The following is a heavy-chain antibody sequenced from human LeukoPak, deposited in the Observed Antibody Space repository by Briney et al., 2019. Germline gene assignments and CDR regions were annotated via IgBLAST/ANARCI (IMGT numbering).Heavy chain of an antibody. CDR2: ICTAGDT. CDR1: GFTFSTYD. V-gene: IGHV3-13*01. Sequence: GGSLRLSCAASGFTFSTYDMHWVRQATGKGLEWVSAICTAGDTYYPGSVKGRFTISRENAKNSLYLQMNSLRAEDTAVYYCARVRYYYDSSGYSSPYYFDYWGQGTLVTVSS. CDR3: ARVRYYYDSSGYSSPYYFDY. J-gene: IGHJ4*02. D-gene: IGHD3-22*01.